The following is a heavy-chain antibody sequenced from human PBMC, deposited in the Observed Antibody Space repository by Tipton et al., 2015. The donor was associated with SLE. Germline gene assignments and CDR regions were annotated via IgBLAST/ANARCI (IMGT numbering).Heavy chain of an antibody. CDR3: ARARLYSSSTTWYYYMDV. Sequence: LRLSCTVSGGSISSSSYYWGWIRQPPGKGLEWIGTIYYSGGTFYNPSLKSRVTISVDTSKSQFSLKLTSVTAADTAVYYCARARLYSSSTTWYYYMDVWGKGTTVTVSS. D-gene: IGHD2/OR15-2a*01. J-gene: IGHJ6*03. CDR1: GGSISSSSYY. V-gene: IGHV4-39*07. CDR2: IYYSGGT.